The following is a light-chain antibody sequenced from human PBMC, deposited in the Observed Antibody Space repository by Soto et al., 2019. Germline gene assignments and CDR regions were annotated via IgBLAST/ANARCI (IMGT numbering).Light chain of an antibody. CDR2: DVT. CDR3: CSYTSSVTWV. Sequence: QSALTQPASVSGSPGQSITISCTGTTSDIGGYNYVSWYQQHTGKAPKLIIHDVTDRPSGVSNRFSASKSGNTASLTISGLQAEDEGDYYCCSYTSSVTWVFGGGTKVTVL. V-gene: IGLV2-14*01. CDR1: TSDIGGYNY. J-gene: IGLJ3*02.